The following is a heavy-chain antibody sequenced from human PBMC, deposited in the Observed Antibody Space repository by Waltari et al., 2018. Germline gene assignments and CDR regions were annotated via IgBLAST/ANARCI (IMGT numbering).Heavy chain of an antibody. D-gene: IGHD3-10*01. CDR3: ARGGITMVRGYYGMDV. Sequence: QVQLVQSGAEVKKPGSSVKVSCKASGGTFSSYAISWVRQAPGQGLEWMGGIIPIFGTANDGQKFQGRVTITADESTSTAYMELSSLRSEDTAVYYWARGGITMVRGYYGMDVWGQGTTVTVSS. J-gene: IGHJ6*02. CDR2: IIPIFGTA. CDR1: GGTFSSYA. V-gene: IGHV1-69*01.